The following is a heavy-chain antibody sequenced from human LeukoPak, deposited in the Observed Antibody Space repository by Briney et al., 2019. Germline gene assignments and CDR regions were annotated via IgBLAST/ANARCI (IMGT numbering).Heavy chain of an antibody. CDR3: AVTYYYDSSGYLPFDY. CDR2: IYPGDSDT. Sequence: GESLKISCKGSGYSFTSYWIGWVRQMPGKGLEWMGIIYPGDSDTRYSPSFQGQVTISADKSISTAYLQWSSLKASDTAMYYCAVTYYYDSSGYLPFDYWGQGTLVTVSS. V-gene: IGHV5-51*01. CDR1: GYSFTSYW. D-gene: IGHD3-22*01. J-gene: IGHJ4*02.